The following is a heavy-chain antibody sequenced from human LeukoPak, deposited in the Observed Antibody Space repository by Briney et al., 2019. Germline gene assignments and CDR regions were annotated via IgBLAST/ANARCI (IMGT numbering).Heavy chain of an antibody. D-gene: IGHD3-10*01. CDR1: GFTFSSYS. V-gene: IGHV3-21*01. CDR2: ISSSSSYI. J-gene: IGHJ4*02. CDR3: ARDFSPVKPFDY. Sequence: PGGSLRLSCAASGFTFSSYSMNWVRQAPGKGLEWVSSISSSSSYIYYADSVKGRFTISRDNAKNSLYLQMNSLRAEDTAVYYCARDFSPVKPFDYWGQRTLVTVSA.